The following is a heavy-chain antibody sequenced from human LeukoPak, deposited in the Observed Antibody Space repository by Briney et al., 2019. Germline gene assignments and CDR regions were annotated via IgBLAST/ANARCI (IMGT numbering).Heavy chain of an antibody. D-gene: IGHD3-22*01. CDR1: GFTFSSYA. Sequence: GGSLRLSCAASGFTFSSYAMSWVRQAPGKGLEWVSAISGSGGSTYYADSVKGRFTMSRDNSKKTLYLQMNSLRAEDTAVYYCAKSLEDSSGYYYGILGAPFACGGQGTLVTVSS. CDR3: AKSLEDSSGYYYGILGAPFAC. CDR2: ISGSGGST. V-gene: IGHV3-23*01. J-gene: IGHJ4*02.